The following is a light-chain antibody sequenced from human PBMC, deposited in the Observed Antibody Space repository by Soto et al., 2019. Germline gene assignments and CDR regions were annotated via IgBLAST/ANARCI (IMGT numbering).Light chain of an antibody. Sequence: DIQMTQSPSTLSASVGDRVTISCRASQSIGSWLAWYQQKPGKAPKLLIYKASSLESGVPLRFSGSGYGTEFTLTISSLQPDDFATYYCQQYNTYWTFGQGTKVEIK. V-gene: IGKV1-5*03. CDR2: KAS. CDR1: QSIGSW. J-gene: IGKJ1*01. CDR3: QQYNTYWT.